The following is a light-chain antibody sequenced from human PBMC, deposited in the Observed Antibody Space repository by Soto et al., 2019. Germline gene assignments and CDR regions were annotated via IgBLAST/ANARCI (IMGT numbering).Light chain of an antibody. J-gene: IGKJ1*01. Sequence: EIALTQSQGTLSLSPGEKAALSCLASQSVSNNYLAWYQQKPGQAPRLLIYGASNRATGIPDRFSGSGSGTDFTLTISRLEPEDFAVYYCQQYGSSGTFGQGTKVDI. CDR1: QSVSNNY. V-gene: IGKV3-20*01. CDR2: GAS. CDR3: QQYGSSGT.